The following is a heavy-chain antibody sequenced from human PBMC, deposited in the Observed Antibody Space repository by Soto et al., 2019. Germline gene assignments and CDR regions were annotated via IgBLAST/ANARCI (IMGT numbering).Heavy chain of an antibody. CDR3: ARGSGAIASSGKEYCCY. D-gene: IGHD3-10*01. CDR1: GYTFSSYG. J-gene: IGHJ1*01. CDR2: TSAYNGKT. Sequence: QVQLVQSGAEVKKPGASVKVSCKASGYTFSSYGIRWVRQAPGQGRERMGWTSAYNGKTNYAQKLQGRVTMTTDSSMSSAYMEWRSVRSDDTAVYYWARGSGAIASSGKEYCCYWGKGTLVSVSA. V-gene: IGHV1-18*01.